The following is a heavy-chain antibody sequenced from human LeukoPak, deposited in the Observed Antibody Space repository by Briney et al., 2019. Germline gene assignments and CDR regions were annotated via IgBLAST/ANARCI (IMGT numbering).Heavy chain of an antibody. Sequence: ASVKVSCKASGGTFSSYAISWVRQAPGQGLEWMGGIIPIFGTANYAQKFQGRVTIIADESTSTAYMELSSLRSEDTAVYYCARDSDFDSSGYIQHWGQGTLVTVSS. D-gene: IGHD3-22*01. J-gene: IGHJ1*01. V-gene: IGHV1-69*13. CDR2: IIPIFGTA. CDR3: ARDSDFDSSGYIQH. CDR1: GGTFSSYA.